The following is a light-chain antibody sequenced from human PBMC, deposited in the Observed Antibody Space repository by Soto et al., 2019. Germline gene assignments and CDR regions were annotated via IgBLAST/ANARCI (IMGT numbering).Light chain of an antibody. CDR2: GAS. J-gene: IGKJ1*01. V-gene: IGKV3-15*01. Sequence: IVMTQSPATLSVSPGERATLSCRASQSVSSNLAWYQQKPGQAPRLLIYGASTRATGIPARFSGSGSGTEFTLTISSLQSEDFALYFCQQYNNWPPDRTFGQGTKVEIK. CDR3: QQYNNWPPDRT. CDR1: QSVSSN.